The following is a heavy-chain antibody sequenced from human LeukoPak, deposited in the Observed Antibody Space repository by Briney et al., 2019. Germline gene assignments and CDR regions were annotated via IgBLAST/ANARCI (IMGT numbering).Heavy chain of an antibody. D-gene: IGHD1-26*01. CDR1: GGSITSHF. CDR2: FYHAGNS. Sequence: PSETLSLTCTVSGGSITSHFWSWIRQPPGEGLEWIGNFYHAGNSNLNPSLKSRVTMSIDTSKNQFSLKLRSMTAADTAVYYCARDGPTSTAPFDYWGQGTLVNVSS. V-gene: IGHV4-59*11. J-gene: IGHJ4*02. CDR3: ARDGPTSTAPFDY.